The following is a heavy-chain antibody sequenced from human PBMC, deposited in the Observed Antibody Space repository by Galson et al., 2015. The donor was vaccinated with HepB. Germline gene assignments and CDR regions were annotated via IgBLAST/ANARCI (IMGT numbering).Heavy chain of an antibody. CDR3: ARDIASGGSLYYFDY. J-gene: IGHJ4*02. CDR1: GFTFSDYY. V-gene: IGHV3-11*06. D-gene: IGHD2-15*01. Sequence: SLRLSCAASGFTFSDYYMSWIRQAPGKGLEWVSYISSSSSYTNYADSVKGRFTISRDNAKNSLYLQMNSLRAEDTAVYYCARDIASGGSLYYFDYWGQGTLVTVSS. CDR2: ISSSSSYT.